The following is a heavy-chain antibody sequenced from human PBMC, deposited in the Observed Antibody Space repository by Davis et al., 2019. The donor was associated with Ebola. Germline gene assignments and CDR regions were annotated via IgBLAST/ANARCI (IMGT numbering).Heavy chain of an antibody. CDR1: GGSISSYY. CDR2: IYYSGST. Sequence: MPSETLSLTCTVSGGSISSYYWSWIRQPPGKGLEWIGYIYYSGSTNYNPSLKSRVTISVDTSKNQFSLKLSSVTAADTAVYYCARLGLWGGMDVWGQGTTVTVSS. V-gene: IGHV4-59*08. J-gene: IGHJ6*02. D-gene: IGHD2-21*01. CDR3: ARLGLWGGMDV.